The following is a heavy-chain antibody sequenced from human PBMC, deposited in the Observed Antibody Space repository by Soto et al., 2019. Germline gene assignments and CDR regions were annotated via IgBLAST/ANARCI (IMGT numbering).Heavy chain of an antibody. J-gene: IGHJ3*01. CDR3: ATSPPGDNDAFDV. Sequence: QVQLQETGPGLVKPSQTLSLTCGVSGKSIRSAGYYWTWIRQRPGKGLEWIGHISYFGDTHYSLSLTSRVTISLDPSKNQFSLELTSVKAADTAVYYCATSPPGDNDAFDVWGQGTLVSVSS. CDR2: ISYFGDT. V-gene: IGHV4-31*11. CDR1: GKSIRSAGYY. D-gene: IGHD4-17*01.